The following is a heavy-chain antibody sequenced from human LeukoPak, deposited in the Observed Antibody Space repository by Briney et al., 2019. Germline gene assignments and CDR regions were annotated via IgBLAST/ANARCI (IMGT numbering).Heavy chain of an antibody. CDR2: IYYSGST. V-gene: IGHV4-39*02. CDR3: ATDSGSYDEAFDY. J-gene: IGHJ4*02. D-gene: IGHD1-26*01. CDR1: GGSISGSSYY. Sequence: SETLSLTCTVSGGSISGSSYYWGWIRQPPGTGLEWIGSIYYSGSTYYNPSLKSRVTISVDTSKNQFSLKLSSVTAADTAVYYCATDSGSYDEAFDYWGRGTLVTVSS.